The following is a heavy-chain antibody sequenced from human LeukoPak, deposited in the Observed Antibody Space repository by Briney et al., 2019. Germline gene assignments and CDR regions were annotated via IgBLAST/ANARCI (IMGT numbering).Heavy chain of an antibody. CDR1: GFTFSSYS. CDR3: ARDSFLWFGEPFDY. J-gene: IGHJ4*02. Sequence: GGSLRLSCAASGFTFSSYSMNWVRQAPGKGLEWVSSISSSSSYIHYADSVKGRFTISRDNAKNSLYLQMNSPRAEDTAVYYCARDSFLWFGEPFDYWGQGTLVTVSS. V-gene: IGHV3-21*01. D-gene: IGHD3-10*01. CDR2: ISSSSSYI.